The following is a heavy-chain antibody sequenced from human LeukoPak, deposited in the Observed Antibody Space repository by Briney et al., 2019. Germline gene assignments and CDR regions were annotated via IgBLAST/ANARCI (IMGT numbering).Heavy chain of an antibody. J-gene: IGHJ4*02. CDR1: GFTFDDHA. D-gene: IGHD3-22*01. CDR2: ISWNSGSI. V-gene: IGHV3-9*01. CDR3: AKDVADSSGYGLGY. Sequence: PGGSLRLSCAASGFTFDDHAMHWVRHAPGKGLEWVSGISWNSGSIGYADSVKGRFTISRDNAKNSLYLQMNSLRAEDTALYYCAKDVADSSGYGLGYWGQGTLVTVSS.